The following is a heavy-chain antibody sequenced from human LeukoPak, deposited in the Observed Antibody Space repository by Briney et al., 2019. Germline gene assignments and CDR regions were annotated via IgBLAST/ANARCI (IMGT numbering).Heavy chain of an antibody. CDR2: IWYDGSNK. D-gene: IGHD3-10*01. J-gene: IGHJ5*02. Sequence: GGSLRLSCAASGFTFRSYGMHWVRQAPGKGLEWVAVIWYDGSNKYYADSVKGRFTISRDNSKNTLYLQMNSLRAEDTAVYYCARDRNYYGSGSYRGWFDPWGQGTLVTVSS. CDR3: ARDRNYYGSGSYRGWFDP. CDR1: GFTFRSYG. V-gene: IGHV3-33*01.